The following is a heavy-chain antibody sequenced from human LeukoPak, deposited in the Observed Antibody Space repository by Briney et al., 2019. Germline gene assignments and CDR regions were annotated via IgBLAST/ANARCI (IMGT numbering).Heavy chain of an antibody. Sequence: SETLSLTCTVSGGSISSYCWSWIRQPPGKGLEWIGYIYYSGSTNYNPSLKSRVTISVDTSKNQFSLKLSSVTAADTAVYYCASKSYFDYWGQGTLVTVSS. V-gene: IGHV4-59*08. CDR3: ASKSYFDY. J-gene: IGHJ4*02. CDR1: GGSISSYC. CDR2: IYYSGST.